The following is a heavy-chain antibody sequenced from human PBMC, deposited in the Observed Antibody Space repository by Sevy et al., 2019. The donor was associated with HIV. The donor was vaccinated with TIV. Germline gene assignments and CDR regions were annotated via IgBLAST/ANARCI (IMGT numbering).Heavy chain of an antibody. CDR1: GGTFNTYA. CDR2: IIPIFGTA. CDR3: ARGGGLGNCGGGSCYSGNY. V-gene: IGHV1-69*13. Sequence: ASVKVSSKASGGTFNTYAISWVRQAPGQGLEWMGGIIPIFGTANYAQNFQGRVAITADESTTTVFMELSSLRSEDTAVYYCARGGGLGNCGGGSCYSGNYWGQGTLVTVSS. J-gene: IGHJ4*02. D-gene: IGHD2-15*01.